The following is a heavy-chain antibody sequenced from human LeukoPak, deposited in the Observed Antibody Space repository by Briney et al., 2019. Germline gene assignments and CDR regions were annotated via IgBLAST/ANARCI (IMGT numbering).Heavy chain of an antibody. J-gene: IGHJ4*02. Sequence: SETLSLTCAVYGGSFSGYYWSWIRQPPGKGLEWIGEINHSGSTNYNPSLKSGVTKSVDTSKNQFSLKLSSVTAADTAVYYCARLPLRITMVRGVISFDYWGQGTLVTVSS. CDR1: GGSFSGYY. CDR2: INHSGST. V-gene: IGHV4-34*01. D-gene: IGHD3-10*01. CDR3: ARLPLRITMVRGVISFDY.